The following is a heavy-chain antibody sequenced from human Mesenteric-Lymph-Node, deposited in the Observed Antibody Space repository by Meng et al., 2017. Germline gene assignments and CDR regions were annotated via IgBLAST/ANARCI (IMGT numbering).Heavy chain of an antibody. D-gene: IGHD1-1*01. Sequence: QLVEPGPRLVKPSGTLSLTCAVSGDSGISGRWGSWVRQPPGKGLEWIGEIQHSGVTNYNPSLKSRVTISVDQSKNQFSLILNSVTAADTAVYSCARSPGWWYFDFWGRGTLVTVSS. V-gene: IGHV4-4*02. CDR1: GDSGISGRW. J-gene: IGHJ2*01. CDR3: ARSPGWWYFDF. CDR2: IQHSGVT.